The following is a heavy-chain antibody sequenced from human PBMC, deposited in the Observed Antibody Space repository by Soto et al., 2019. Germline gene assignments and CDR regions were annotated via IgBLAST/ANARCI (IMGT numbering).Heavy chain of an antibody. J-gene: IGHJ6*02. CDR3: ARLGGAPVTEYYYYGMDV. D-gene: IGHD4-4*01. CDR1: GFG. V-gene: IGHV4-34*01. CDR2: INHSGST. Sequence: GFGGRRIIKNTGKGREWIGEINHSGSTNYNPSLKSRVTISVDTSKNQFSLKLSSVTAADTAVCYCARLGGAPVTEYYYYGMDVWGQGTTVSVSS.